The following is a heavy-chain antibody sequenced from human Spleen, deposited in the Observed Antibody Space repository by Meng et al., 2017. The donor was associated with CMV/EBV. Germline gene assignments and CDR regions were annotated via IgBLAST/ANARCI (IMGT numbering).Heavy chain of an antibody. V-gene: IGHV4-31*03. Sequence: SETLSLTCTVSGGSVSSSSYYWNWIRQHPGKGLEWIGYIYYSGSTYYNPSLKSRVTISVDTSKNQFSLKLSSVTAADTAVYYCAREGYSNAWYGMDVWGQGTTVTVSS. CDR2: IYYSGST. CDR3: AREGYSNAWYGMDV. CDR1: GGSVSSSSYY. D-gene: IGHD4-11*01. J-gene: IGHJ6*02.